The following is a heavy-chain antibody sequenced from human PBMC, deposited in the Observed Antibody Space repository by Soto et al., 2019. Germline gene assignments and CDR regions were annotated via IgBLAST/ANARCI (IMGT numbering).Heavy chain of an antibody. CDR1: GGSISSAAYC. D-gene: IGHD6-6*01. Sequence: PSETLSLTCTVSGGSISSAAYCWSWIRQSPDKGLEWIGHIYDGGTTYSSPSLKGRVTISADTSETQFSLKLSSVTAADTAVYYCARERPDGARLDPWGQGTLVTVSS. CDR3: ARERPDGARLDP. J-gene: IGHJ5*02. V-gene: IGHV4-30-4*01. CDR2: IYDGGTT.